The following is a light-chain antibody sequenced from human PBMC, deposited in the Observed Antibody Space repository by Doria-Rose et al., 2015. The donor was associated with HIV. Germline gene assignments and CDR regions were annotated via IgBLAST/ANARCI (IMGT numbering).Light chain of an antibody. CDR3: HQYGTSWT. CDR2: DGS. CDR1: QSFSSTY. V-gene: IGKV3-20*01. Sequence: LTQSPGTLSLSPGERATLSRRASQSFSSTYLAWYQQKPGQAPSLHIYDGSTRATGITDRFSASGSGTDFTLTINRLEPEDFALYYCHQYGTSWTFGQGTKVEI. J-gene: IGKJ1*01.